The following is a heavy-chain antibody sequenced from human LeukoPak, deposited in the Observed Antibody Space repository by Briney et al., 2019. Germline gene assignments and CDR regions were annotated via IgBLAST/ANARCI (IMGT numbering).Heavy chain of an antibody. D-gene: IGHD6-13*01. CDR1: GYTLTELS. CDR2: FDPEDGET. Sequence: ASVKVSCKVSGYTLTELSMHWVRQAPGKGLEWMGGFDPEDGETIYAQKFQGRVTMTEDTSTDTAYMELSSLRSEDTAVYCCATQAWSSSWYRDYWGQGTLVTVSS. CDR3: ATQAWSSSWYRDY. J-gene: IGHJ4*02. V-gene: IGHV1-24*01.